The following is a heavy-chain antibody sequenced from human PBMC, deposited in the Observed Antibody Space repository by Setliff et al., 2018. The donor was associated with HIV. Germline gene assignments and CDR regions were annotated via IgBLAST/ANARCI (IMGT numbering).Heavy chain of an antibody. CDR3: ARMPEGAAVFDY. J-gene: IGHJ4*02. CDR1: GYTFTSYA. Sequence: ASVKVSCKASGYTFTSYAMHWVRQAPGQRLEWMGWINAGNGNTKYSQKFQGRVTITRDISASTAYMELSSLGSEDTAVFYCARMPEGAAVFDYWGQGTLVTVSS. V-gene: IGHV1-3*01. D-gene: IGHD6-25*01. CDR2: INAGNGNT.